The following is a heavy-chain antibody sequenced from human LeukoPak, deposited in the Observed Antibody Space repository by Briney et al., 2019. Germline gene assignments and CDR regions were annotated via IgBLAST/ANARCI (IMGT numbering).Heavy chain of an antibody. CDR3: ARDEVSFDI. V-gene: IGHV3-48*03. J-gene: IGHJ3*02. CDR2: ISSSGNTI. Sequence: GGSLRLSCAASGFTFSSYEMNWVRQAPGKGLEWVSYISSSGNTIYYAESVKGRFTISRDNAKNSLYLQMNSLRAEDTAVYYCARDEVSFDIWGQGTMVTVSS. CDR1: GFTFSSYE.